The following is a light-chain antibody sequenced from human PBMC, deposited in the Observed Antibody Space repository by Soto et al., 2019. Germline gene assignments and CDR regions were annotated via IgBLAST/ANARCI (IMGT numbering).Light chain of an antibody. CDR2: AAS. V-gene: IGKV1-8*01. Sequence: AIRVTQSPSSLSAYTCARVTITCLASQGISSYLAWYQQKPGKAPKLLIYAASTLQSGVPSRFSGSGSGTDFTLTISCLQSEDFATYYCQQYYSYLITFGGGTKVDIK. CDR3: QQYYSYLIT. CDR1: QGISSY. J-gene: IGKJ4*01.